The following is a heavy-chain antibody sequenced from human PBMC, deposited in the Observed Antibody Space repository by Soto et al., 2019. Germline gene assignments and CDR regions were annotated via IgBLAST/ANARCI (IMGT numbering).Heavy chain of an antibody. J-gene: IGHJ4*02. CDR2: ISGSGGST. D-gene: IGHD3-22*01. V-gene: IGHV3-23*01. CDR1: GFTFSSYA. CDR3: AKDYYDSSGYYSPFDY. Sequence: GGSLRLSCAASGFTFSSYAMSWVRQAPGKGLEWVSAISGSGGSTYYADSVKGRFTISRDNSKNTLYLQMNSLRAEDTAVXYXAKDYYDSSGYYSPFDYWGQGTLVTVSS.